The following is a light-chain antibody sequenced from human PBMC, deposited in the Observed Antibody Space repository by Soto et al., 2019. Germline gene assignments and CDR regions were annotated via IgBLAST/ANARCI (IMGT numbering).Light chain of an antibody. Sequence: QSVLTQPPSASGTPGQRVTISCSGSSSNIGSNTVNWYQQLPGTAPKLFIYTNNQRSSGVPDRFSGSKSGTSVSLAISGLQSEDEADYYCATWDDSLNGFFVFGTGTKLTVL. CDR3: ATWDDSLNGFFV. V-gene: IGLV1-44*01. J-gene: IGLJ1*01. CDR1: SSNIGSNT. CDR2: TNN.